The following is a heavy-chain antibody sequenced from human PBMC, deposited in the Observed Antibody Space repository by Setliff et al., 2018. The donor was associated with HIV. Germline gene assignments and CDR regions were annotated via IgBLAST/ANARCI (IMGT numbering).Heavy chain of an antibody. CDR1: GYSLTSYS. J-gene: IGHJ6*03. CDR2: INTNTGYP. V-gene: IGHV7-4-1*01. Sequence: ASSEGLCKASGYSLTSYSINWVRQAPGQGLEWMGYINTNTGYPTYAQGFTGRFVFSVDTPVSTAYLQIFSLKAEDTAVYYCTRDHTPPPNYDFWSGQIDLRNIFYYMDVWGTGSPVTVSS. CDR3: TRDHTPPPNYDFWSGQIDLRNIFYYMDV. D-gene: IGHD3-3*01.